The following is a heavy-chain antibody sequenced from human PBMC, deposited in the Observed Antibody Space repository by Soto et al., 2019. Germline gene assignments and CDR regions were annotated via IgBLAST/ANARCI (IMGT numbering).Heavy chain of an antibody. D-gene: IGHD2-2*01. CDR2: LIPIFGTA. V-gene: IGHV1-69*01. CDR3: ARRGPRYCSSTSCYANWFDP. Sequence: QVQLVQSGAEVKKPGSSVKVSCKASGATFSSYAISWVRQAPGQGLEWMGGLIPIFGTANYAQTFQGRVTITADESTSPAYMELSSLRSEDTAVYYCARRGPRYCSSTSCYANWFDPWGQGTLVTVSS. CDR1: GATFSSYA. J-gene: IGHJ5*02.